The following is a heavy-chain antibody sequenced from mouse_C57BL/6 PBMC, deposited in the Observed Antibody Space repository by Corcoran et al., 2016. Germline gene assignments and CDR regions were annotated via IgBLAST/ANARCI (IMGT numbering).Heavy chain of an antibody. CDR2: IYPGDGDT. CDR3: ARKSYYGNYGYFDV. V-gene: IGHV1-80*01. J-gene: IGHJ1*03. D-gene: IGHD2-10*01. CDR1: GYAFSSYW. Sequence: VQLQQSGAELVKPGASVKISCKASGYAFSSYWMNWVKQRPGKGLEWIGQIYPGDGDTNYNGKFKGKATLTADKSSSTAYMQLSSLTSEDSAVYFCARKSYYGNYGYFDVWGTGTTVTVSS.